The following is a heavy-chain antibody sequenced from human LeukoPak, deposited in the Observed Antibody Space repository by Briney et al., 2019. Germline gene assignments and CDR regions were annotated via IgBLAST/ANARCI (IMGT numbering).Heavy chain of an antibody. CDR2: IKPDGTEK. V-gene: IGHV3-7*01. J-gene: IGHJ3*02. D-gene: IGHD3-22*01. CDR3: VRYYDPPVGDAFDI. Sequence: QPGGSLRLSCVASGFTLGGDWMSWVRQAPGKGLEGVANIKPDGTEKYYVDSVKGRFTISRDNAKNSLYLQLNSLRAEDTAVYYCVRYYDPPVGDAFDIWGPGTMVTVSS. CDR1: GFTLGGDW.